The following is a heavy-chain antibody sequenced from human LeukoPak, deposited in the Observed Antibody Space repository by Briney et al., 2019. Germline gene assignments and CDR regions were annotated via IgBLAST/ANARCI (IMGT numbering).Heavy chain of an antibody. CDR2: INHSGST. CDR3: ARLQGIAAAGYPFDY. J-gene: IGHJ4*02. V-gene: IGHV4-34*01. D-gene: IGHD6-13*01. Sequence: SETLSLTCAVYGGSFSGYYWSWIRQPPGKGLEWIGEINHSGSTNYNPSLKSRVTISVDTSKNQFSLKLSSVTAADTAVYYCARLQGIAAAGYPFDYWGQGTLVTVSS. CDR1: GGSFSGYY.